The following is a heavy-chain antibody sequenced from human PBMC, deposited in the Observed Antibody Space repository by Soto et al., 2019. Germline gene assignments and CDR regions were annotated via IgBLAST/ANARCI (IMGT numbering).Heavy chain of an antibody. J-gene: IGHJ4*02. CDR3: ARETSNYYDSSGYVF. V-gene: IGHV5-10-1*01. Sequence: ESLKISCKGSGYSFTSYWISWVRQMPGKGLEWMGRIDPSDSYTNYSPSFQGHVTISADKSISTAYLQWSSLKASDTAMYYCARETSNYYDSSGYVFWGQGTLVTVSS. D-gene: IGHD3-22*01. CDR2: IDPSDSYT. CDR1: GYSFTSYW.